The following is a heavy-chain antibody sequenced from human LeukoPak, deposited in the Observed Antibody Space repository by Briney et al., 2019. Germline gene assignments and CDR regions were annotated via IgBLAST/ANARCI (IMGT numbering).Heavy chain of an antibody. CDR2: ISYSGNT. CDR3: ARRRDYVWGSYRYAFDI. J-gene: IGHJ3*02. CDR1: GGSISTYY. V-gene: IGHV4-59*01. Sequence: PSETLSLTCTVSGGSISTYYWSWIRQPPGKGLEWIGYISYSGNTNYNPSLKSRVTMSVDTSKNQFSLKLSSVTAADTAVYYCARRRDYVWGSYRYAFDIRGQGTMVTVSS. D-gene: IGHD3-16*02.